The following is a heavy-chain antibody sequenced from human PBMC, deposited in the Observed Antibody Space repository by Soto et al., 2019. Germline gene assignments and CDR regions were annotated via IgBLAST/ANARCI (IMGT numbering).Heavy chain of an antibody. Sequence: QVQLVQSGAEVKKPGSSVKVSCKASGGTFSSYAIRWVRQAPGQGLEWMGGIIPIFGTANYAQKFQGRVTITADKSTNTAYMELSSLRSEDTAVYYCARVNKQLGYYYGMDVWGQGTTVTVSS. CDR2: IIPIFGTA. CDR1: GGTFSSYA. D-gene: IGHD6-6*01. J-gene: IGHJ6*02. V-gene: IGHV1-69*06. CDR3: ARVNKQLGYYYGMDV.